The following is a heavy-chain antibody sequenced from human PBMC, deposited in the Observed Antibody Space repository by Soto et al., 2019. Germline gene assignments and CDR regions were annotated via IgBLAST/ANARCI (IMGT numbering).Heavy chain of an antibody. CDR1: GYTFTTYG. V-gene: IGHV1-18*01. D-gene: IGHD6-19*01. CDR3: TREGSAPYYYGMDA. J-gene: IGHJ6*02. Sequence: SGKVSCKASGYTFTTYGISWVRQAPGQGLEWLGWINTHNGNTNYAQNLQGRVIMTADTSTNTAYMELRSLRSDDTAIYYCTREGSAPYYYGMDAWGQGTTVTVSS. CDR2: INTHNGNT.